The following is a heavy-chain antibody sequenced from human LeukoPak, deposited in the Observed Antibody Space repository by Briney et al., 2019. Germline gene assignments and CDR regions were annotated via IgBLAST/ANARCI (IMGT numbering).Heavy chain of an antibody. J-gene: IGHJ4*02. V-gene: IGHV3-66*01. CDR3: ARVGLWFGESDFDY. Sequence: GGSLRLSCAISGFTVTNNYMSWVRQAPGKGLEWVSVIYSGGSTYYADSVKGRFTISRDNSKNTLYLQMNSLRAEDTAVYYCARVGLWFGESDFDYWGQGTLVTVSS. D-gene: IGHD3-10*01. CDR1: GFTVTNNY. CDR2: IYSGGST.